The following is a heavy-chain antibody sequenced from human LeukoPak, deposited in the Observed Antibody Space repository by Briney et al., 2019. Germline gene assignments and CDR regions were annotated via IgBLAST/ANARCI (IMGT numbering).Heavy chain of an antibody. CDR1: GGSIRSGGYY. J-gene: IGHJ4*02. D-gene: IGHD6-13*01. CDR2: IYYSGST. V-gene: IGHV4-31*03. CDR3: AGEASIAAAGTYFDY. Sequence: PSQTLSLTCTVSGGSIRSGGYYWSWIRQHPGKGLEWIGYIYYSGSTYYNPSLKSRVTISVDTSKNQFSLKLSSVTAADTAVYYCAGEASIAAAGTYFDYWGQGTLVTVSS.